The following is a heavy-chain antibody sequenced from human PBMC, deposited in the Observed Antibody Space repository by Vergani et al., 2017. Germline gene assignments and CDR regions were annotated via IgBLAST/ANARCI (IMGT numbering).Heavy chain of an antibody. Sequence: QLQLQESGPGLVKPSETLSLTCTVSGGSISSSSYYWGWIRQPPGKGLEWIGSIYYSGSTYYNPSLKSRVTISVDTSKNQFSLKLSSVTAADTAVYYCARSWAGLRLSLDYWGQGTLVTVSS. D-gene: IGHD5-12*01. CDR1: GGSISSSSYY. V-gene: IGHV4-39*07. CDR3: ARSWAGLRLSLDY. J-gene: IGHJ4*02. CDR2: IYYSGST.